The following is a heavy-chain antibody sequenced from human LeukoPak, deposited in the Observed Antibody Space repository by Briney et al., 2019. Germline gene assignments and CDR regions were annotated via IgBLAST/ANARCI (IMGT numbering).Heavy chain of an antibody. CDR3: ARALAYCGGDCYHAFDI. CDR1: GYTFTSYG. D-gene: IGHD2-21*02. Sequence: ASVKVSCKASGYTFTSYGISWVRQMPGKGLEWMGIIYPGDSDTRYSPSFQGQVTISADKSISTAYLQWSSLKASDTAMYYCARALAYCGGDCYHAFDIWGQGTMVTVSS. J-gene: IGHJ3*02. CDR2: IYPGDSDT. V-gene: IGHV5-51*01.